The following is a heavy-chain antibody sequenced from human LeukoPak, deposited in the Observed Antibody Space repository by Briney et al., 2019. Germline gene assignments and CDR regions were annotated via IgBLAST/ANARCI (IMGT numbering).Heavy chain of an antibody. CDR1: GGSFSGYY. J-gene: IGHJ5*02. V-gene: IGHV4-34*01. CDR3: ARHGFGFDTSGYPSWFDP. CDR2: INHSGST. Sequence: SETLSLTCAVYGGSFSGYYWSWIRQPPGKGLEWIGEINHSGSTNYNPSLKSRVTISVDTSKNQFSLKLSSVTAADTAVYYCARHGFGFDTSGYPSWFDPWGQGTLVTVSS. D-gene: IGHD5-12*01.